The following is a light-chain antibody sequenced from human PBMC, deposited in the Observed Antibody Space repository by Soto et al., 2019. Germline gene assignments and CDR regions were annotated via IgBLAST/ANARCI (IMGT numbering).Light chain of an antibody. CDR3: QQYNSWLWT. V-gene: IGKV3-15*01. J-gene: IGKJ1*01. Sequence: EIVFTQSPGTLSLSPGEGTKLCCRASQSVSSKLAWYQQKPGQAPRLLIYGASTRATGIPARFSGSGYGTEFNLIISSLQSEDSAVYYCQQYNSWLWTFGQGTKVDIK. CDR2: GAS. CDR1: QSVSSK.